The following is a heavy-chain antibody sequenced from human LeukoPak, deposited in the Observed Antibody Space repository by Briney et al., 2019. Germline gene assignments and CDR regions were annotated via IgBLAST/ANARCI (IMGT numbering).Heavy chain of an antibody. CDR2: IYPGDSET. J-gene: IGHJ3*02. D-gene: IGHD6-25*01. Sequence: KTGESLKISCKTSGYSFNNYWIGWVRQMPGKGLEWMGIIYPGDSETRYSPSFQGQVTISADKSISTAYLQWSSLKASDTAMYYCARREGGGSYAFDIWGQGTMVTVSS. CDR3: ARREGGGSYAFDI. CDR1: GYSFNNYW. V-gene: IGHV5-51*01.